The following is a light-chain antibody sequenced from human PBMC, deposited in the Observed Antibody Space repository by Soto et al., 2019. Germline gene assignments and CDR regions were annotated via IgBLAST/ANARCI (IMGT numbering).Light chain of an antibody. V-gene: IGKV3-20*01. CDR1: QSVSSSY. J-gene: IGKJ4*02. Sequence: ELVLTQSPGTLSLSPWERATLSCRASQSVSSSYLAWYQQKPGQAPRLLIYGASSRATGIPDRFSGSGSGTDVTLTLSSFEPEDFVVYYCQQYGSPLTFGGGTMVESK. CDR2: GAS. CDR3: QQYGSPLT.